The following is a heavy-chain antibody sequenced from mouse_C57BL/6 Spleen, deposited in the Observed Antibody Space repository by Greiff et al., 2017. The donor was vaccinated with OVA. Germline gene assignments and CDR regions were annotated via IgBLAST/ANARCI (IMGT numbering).Heavy chain of an antibody. CDR1: GYSFTSYY. J-gene: IGHJ4*01. D-gene: IGHD2-10*01. CDR2: IYPGSGNT. V-gene: IGHV1-66*01. Sequence: VQLVESGPELVKPGASVKISCKASGYSFTSYYIHWVKQRPGQGLEWIGWIYPGSGNTKYNEKFKGKVTLTVDTSSSTAYMQLSSLTSEDSAVYYCARTPYYGNSGAMDYWGQGTSVTVSS. CDR3: ARTPYYGNSGAMDY.